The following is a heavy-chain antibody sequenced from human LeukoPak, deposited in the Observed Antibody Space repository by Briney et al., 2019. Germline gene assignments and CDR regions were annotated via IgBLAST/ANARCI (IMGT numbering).Heavy chain of an antibody. CDR3: AKGLWFGELSFDY. Sequence: GGSLRLSCGASGFTFSKYWMHWVRQAPGKGLEWVSAISGSGGSTYYADSVKGRFTISRDNSKNTLYLQMNSLRAEDTAVYYCAKGLWFGELSFDYWGQGTLVTVSS. CDR1: GFTFSKYW. D-gene: IGHD3-10*01. J-gene: IGHJ4*02. CDR2: ISGSGGST. V-gene: IGHV3-23*01.